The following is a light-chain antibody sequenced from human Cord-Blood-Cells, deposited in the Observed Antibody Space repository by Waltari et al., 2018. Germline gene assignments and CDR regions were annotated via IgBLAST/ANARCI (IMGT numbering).Light chain of an antibody. CDR2: AAS. V-gene: IGKV1-39*01. J-gene: IGKJ4*02. CDR3: QQRYSTPLT. CDR1: PSISSY. Sequence: DIQMTQSPSSLSASVGDRATIPCRASPSISSYLNWYQQKPGEAPKLLIYAASSLQSVVPSRFSGSGSGTDFTLTISSLQPEDFATYYCQQRYSTPLTFGGGTKVEIK.